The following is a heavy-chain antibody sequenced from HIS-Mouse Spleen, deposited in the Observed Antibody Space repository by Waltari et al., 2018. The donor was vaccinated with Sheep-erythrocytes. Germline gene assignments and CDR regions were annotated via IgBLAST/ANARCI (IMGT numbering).Heavy chain of an antibody. CDR2: IISDGSST. CDR3: ARSDIRSSGWLDY. J-gene: IGHJ4*02. CDR1: GFTFSSYW. V-gene: IGHV3-74*01. D-gene: IGHD6-19*01. Sequence: EVQLVESGGGLVQPGGSLRLSCAASGFTFSSYWMHWVRQAPGKGLVWVSRIISDGSSTSYADSVKGRFTISSDNAKNTLYLQMNSLRAEDTAVYYCARSDIRSSGWLDYWGQGTLVTVSS.